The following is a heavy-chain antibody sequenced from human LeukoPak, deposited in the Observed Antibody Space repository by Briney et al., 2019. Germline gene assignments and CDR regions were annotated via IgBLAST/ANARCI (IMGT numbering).Heavy chain of an antibody. CDR1: GFTFSTYE. CDR3: ARAIMSSSWDFDY. Sequence: GGSLRLSCAASGFTFSTYEMNWVRQAPGKGLEWLSYISSSGSTIYYADSVKGRFTISRDNAKNSLYLQMNSLRAEDTAVYYCARAIMSSSWDFDYWGQGTLVTVSS. V-gene: IGHV3-48*03. CDR2: ISSSGSTI. J-gene: IGHJ4*02. D-gene: IGHD6-13*01.